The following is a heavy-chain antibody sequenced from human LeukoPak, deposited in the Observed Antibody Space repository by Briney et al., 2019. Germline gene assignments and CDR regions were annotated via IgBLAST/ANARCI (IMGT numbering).Heavy chain of an antibody. D-gene: IGHD6-13*01. CDR1: GGSFSGYY. J-gene: IGHJ6*02. CDR2: IYYSGST. Sequence: SETLSLTCAVYGGSFSGYYWSWIRQPPGKGLEWIGYIYYSGSTNYNPSLKSRVTISVDTSKNQFSLKLSSVTAADTAVYYCARLGIDSSSWSPKRLRYYYGMDVWGQGTTVTVSS. CDR3: ARLGIDSSSWSPKRLRYYYGMDV. V-gene: IGHV4-59*08.